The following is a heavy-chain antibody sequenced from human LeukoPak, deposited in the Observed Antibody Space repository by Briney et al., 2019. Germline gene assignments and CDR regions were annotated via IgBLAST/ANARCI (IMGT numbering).Heavy chain of an antibody. D-gene: IGHD3-22*01. J-gene: IGHJ4*02. CDR1: GYTFTSYY. CDR2: INPSGGST. V-gene: IGHV1-46*01. CDR3: ARVLGRVRPYDSSGYGDY. Sequence: VASVKVSCKASGYTFTSYYMHWVRQAPGQGLEWLGIINPSGGSTSYAQKFQRRVTMTRDMSTSTVYMELSSLRSEDTAVYYCARVLGRVRPYDSSGYGDYWAQGTLVTVPS.